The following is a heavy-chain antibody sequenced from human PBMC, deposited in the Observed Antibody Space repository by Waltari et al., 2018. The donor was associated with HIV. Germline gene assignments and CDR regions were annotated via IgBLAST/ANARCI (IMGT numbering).Heavy chain of an antibody. D-gene: IGHD4-17*01. CDR3: ARLRDYGDYGHYDF. CDR1: GGSIKSSKW. J-gene: IGHJ4*02. V-gene: IGHV4-4*02. Sequence: QVQLQESGPGLVRPSGTLFLTCGVTGGSIKSSKWWSWGRKPPGKGLEWIGDITHSGNVNYNLSLKSRVAFAVDRSKNHFSLNLTSVTTADTATYFCARLRDYGDYGHYDFWGRGTLVVVSP. CDR2: ITHSGNV.